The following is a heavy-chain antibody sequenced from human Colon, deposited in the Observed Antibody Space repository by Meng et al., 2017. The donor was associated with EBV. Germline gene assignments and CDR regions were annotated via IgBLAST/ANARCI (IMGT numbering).Heavy chain of an antibody. V-gene: IGHV4-39*07. CDR1: GGSFTTNSYF. CDR3: ARGVLNFFDY. D-gene: IGHD3-10*01. Sequence: QLQLEESGPGLVKPSETLSLTCSVSGGSFTTNSYFWAWIRQPPGKGLEYIGSIYNSGSTYYNASLKSRVTMSVDTSKNQFSLKLSSVTAADTAKYYCARGVLNFFDYWGQGTLVTVSS. J-gene: IGHJ4*02. CDR2: IYNSGST.